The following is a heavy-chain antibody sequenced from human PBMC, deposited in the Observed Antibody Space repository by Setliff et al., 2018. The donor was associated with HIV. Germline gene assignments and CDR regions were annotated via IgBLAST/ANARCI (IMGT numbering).Heavy chain of an antibody. D-gene: IGHD5-18*01. CDR2: IYYSGST. CDR3: ASEDTAMGRQVNY. J-gene: IGHJ4*02. V-gene: IGHV4-59*01. CDR1: GGSISSYY. Sequence: SETLSLTCTVSGGSISSYYWSWIRQPPGKGLEWIGYIYYSGSTNYNPSLKSRVTISVDTSKNQFSLKLSSVTAADTAVYYCASEDTAMGRQVNYWGQGTLVTVSS.